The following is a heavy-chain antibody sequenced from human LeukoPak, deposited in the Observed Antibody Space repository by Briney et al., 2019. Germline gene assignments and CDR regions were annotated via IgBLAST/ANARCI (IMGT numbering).Heavy chain of an antibody. Sequence: PSETLSLTCTVSGGSISSYYWSCIRQSPGKGLEWIGYISSSGSTNYNPSLKSRVTISVDTSKNQFSLKLSSVTAADTAVYYCARNKRDLLDLDWGQGTLVTVSS. CDR1: GGSISSYY. D-gene: IGHD1-26*01. CDR3: ARNKRDLLDLD. V-gene: IGHV4-59*01. CDR2: ISSSGST. J-gene: IGHJ4*02.